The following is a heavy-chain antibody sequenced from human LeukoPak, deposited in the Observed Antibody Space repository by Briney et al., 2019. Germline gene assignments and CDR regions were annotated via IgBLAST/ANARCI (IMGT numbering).Heavy chain of an antibody. CDR3: ATETNGRHYDY. J-gene: IGHJ4*02. D-gene: IGHD1-14*01. V-gene: IGHV3-21*06. CDR1: GLTFSTSG. Sequence: GGSLRLSCTASGLTFSTSGFNWVRQAPGKGLEWVAYIVPTGSGRYSADSITGRFTISRDNANNFLYLQMNSLRAEDTAVYYCATETNGRHYDYWGQGTLLTVSS. CDR2: IVPTGSGR.